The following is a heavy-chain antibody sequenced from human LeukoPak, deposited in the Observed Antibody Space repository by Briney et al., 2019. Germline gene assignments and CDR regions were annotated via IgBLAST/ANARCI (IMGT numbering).Heavy chain of an antibody. Sequence: RASVKVSCKASGYTFTSYYMHWVRQAPGQGLEWMGIINPSGGSTSYAQKFQGRVTMTRDTSTSTVYMELSSLRSEDTAVYYCARERANIEVVTAIPTPEAFDIWGQGTMVTVSS. V-gene: IGHV1-46*01. CDR2: INPSGGST. CDR1: GYTFTSYY. CDR3: ARERANIEVVTAIPTPEAFDI. J-gene: IGHJ3*02. D-gene: IGHD2-21*02.